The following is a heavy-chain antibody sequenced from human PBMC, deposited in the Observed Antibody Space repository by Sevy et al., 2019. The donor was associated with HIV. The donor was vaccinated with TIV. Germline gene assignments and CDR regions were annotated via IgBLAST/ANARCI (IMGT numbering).Heavy chain of an antibody. Sequence: SETLSLTCAVYGGSFSGYYWSWIRQPPGKGLEWIGEINHSGSTNYNPSLKSRVTISVDTSKNQFSLKLRSVTAADTAVYDCARDGPIVVVPAARASDWFDPWGQGTLVTVSS. CDR1: GGSFSGYY. CDR2: INHSGST. V-gene: IGHV4-34*01. CDR3: ARDGPIVVVPAARASDWFDP. D-gene: IGHD2-2*01. J-gene: IGHJ5*02.